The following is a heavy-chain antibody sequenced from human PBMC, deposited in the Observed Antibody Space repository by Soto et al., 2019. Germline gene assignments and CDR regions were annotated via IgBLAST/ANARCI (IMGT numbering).Heavy chain of an antibody. V-gene: IGHV4-34*01. D-gene: IGHD2-15*01. J-gene: IGHJ4*02. CDR1: GGSFRGYY. Sequence: PSETLSLTCAVYGGSFRGYYWSWIRQPPGKGLEWIGEINHSGSTNYNPSLKSRVTISVDTSKNQFSLKLSSVTAADTAVYYCARGRPSIVVVVAATKYYFDYWGQGTLVTVSS. CDR2: INHSGST. CDR3: ARGRPSIVVVVAATKYYFDY.